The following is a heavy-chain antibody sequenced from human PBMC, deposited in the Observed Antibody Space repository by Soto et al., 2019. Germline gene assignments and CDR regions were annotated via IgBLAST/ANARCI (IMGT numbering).Heavy chain of an antibody. Sequence: EVQLLESGGGLVQPGGSLRLSCAASGFTFSTYAMNWVRQAPGKGLEWVSAISGSGGSTYYADSVKGRFTISRDSSKNMLYLAMYSLRAEDTAVYYCAKGGAFGLVRHHYYGLDVWGQGTTVTVSS. CDR3: AKGGAFGLVRHHYYGLDV. J-gene: IGHJ6*02. V-gene: IGHV3-23*01. D-gene: IGHD3-3*01. CDR1: GFTFSTYA. CDR2: ISGSGGST.